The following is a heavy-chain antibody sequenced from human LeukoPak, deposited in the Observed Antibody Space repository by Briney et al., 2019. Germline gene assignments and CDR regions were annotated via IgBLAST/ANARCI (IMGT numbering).Heavy chain of an antibody. CDR1: GFTFSSYA. CDR2: ISGSGGST. D-gene: IGHD4-23*01. V-gene: IGHV3-23*01. J-gene: IGHJ4*02. Sequence: PGGSLRLSCAASGFTFSSYAMSWVRQAPGTGLEWVSAISGSGGSTYYADSAKGRFTISRDNSKSTLYLQKNSLRAEDTAVYYCAKANGYGGYEFDYWGQGTLVTVSS. CDR3: AKANGYGGYEFDY.